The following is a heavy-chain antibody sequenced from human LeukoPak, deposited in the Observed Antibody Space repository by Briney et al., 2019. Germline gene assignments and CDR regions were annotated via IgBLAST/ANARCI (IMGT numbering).Heavy chain of an antibody. CDR2: INPSGGST. CDR1: GYACTSYY. CDR3: ARDLLSGYDLGDY. D-gene: IGHD5-12*01. J-gene: IGHJ4*02. V-gene: IGHV1-46*03. Sequence: ASVEVSCKASGYACTSYYMHWVRQAPGQGLEWMGIINPSGGSTSYAQKFQGRVTMTRDTSTSTVYMELSSLRSEDTAVYYCARDLLSGYDLGDYWGQGTLVTVSS.